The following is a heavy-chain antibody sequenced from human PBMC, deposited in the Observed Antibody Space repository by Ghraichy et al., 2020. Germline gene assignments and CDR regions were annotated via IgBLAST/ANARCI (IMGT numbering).Heavy chain of an antibody. CDR1: GGSISSGSYY. Sequence: SETLSLTCTVSGGSISSGSYYWSWIRQPAGKGLEWIGRISNSGSTNYNPSLKSRVTMSVDTSKNQFSLKLNSVTAADTAVYYCARVSVGRSYGFYYMDVWGKGTTVAVSS. CDR2: ISNSGST. J-gene: IGHJ6*03. D-gene: IGHD1-26*01. V-gene: IGHV4-61*02. CDR3: ARVSVGRSYGFYYMDV.